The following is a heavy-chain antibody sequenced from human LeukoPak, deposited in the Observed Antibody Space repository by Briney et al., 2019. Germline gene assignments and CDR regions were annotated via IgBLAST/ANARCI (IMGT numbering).Heavy chain of an antibody. V-gene: IGHV7-4-1*02. Sequence: ASVKVSCKASGCTFTSYAMNWVRQAPGQGLEWMGLINTNTGKPTYAQGFTGRFVFSLDTSVSTAYLQISSLKAEDTAVYYCARDSITPPYYYYYVDVWGKGTTVTVSS. CDR2: INTNTGKP. CDR1: GCTFTSYA. J-gene: IGHJ6*03. CDR3: ARDSITPPYYYYYVDV. D-gene: IGHD1-14*01.